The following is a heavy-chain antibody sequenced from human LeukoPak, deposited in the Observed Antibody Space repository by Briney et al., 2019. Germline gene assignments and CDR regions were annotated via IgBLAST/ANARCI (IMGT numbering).Heavy chain of an antibody. V-gene: IGHV4-59*08. J-gene: IGHJ4*02. CDR3: ASNYYVSGSLDY. CDR2: IYYSGST. CDR1: GGSLRSYY. Sequence: PSETLSLTCTVSGGSLRSYYWSWIRQPPGKGLEWIGYIYYSGSTNYNPSLKSRVTISVDTSKNQFSLTLSSVTAADPAVYYCASNYYVSGSLDYWGQGNLVTVSS. D-gene: IGHD3-10*01.